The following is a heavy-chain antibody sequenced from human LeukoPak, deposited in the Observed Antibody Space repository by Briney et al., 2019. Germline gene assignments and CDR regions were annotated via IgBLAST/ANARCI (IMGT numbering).Heavy chain of an antibody. CDR3: ARDYGGSPLDFLDY. D-gene: IGHD4-23*01. Sequence: GASVKVSCKASGYTFTSYGISWVRQAPGQGLEWMGWISAYNGNTNYAQKLQGRVTMTTDTSTTTAYMELRSLRSDDTAVYYCARDYGGSPLDFLDYWGQGTLVTVSS. CDR1: GYTFTSYG. CDR2: ISAYNGNT. V-gene: IGHV1-18*01. J-gene: IGHJ4*02.